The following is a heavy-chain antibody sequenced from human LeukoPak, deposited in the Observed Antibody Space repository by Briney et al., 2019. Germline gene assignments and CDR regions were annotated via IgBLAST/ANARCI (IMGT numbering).Heavy chain of an antibody. D-gene: IGHD3-10*01. Sequence: SDTLSLTCAVSGGSLSSGGYSWRWLRQPPGTGLEWFGYIYHSGSTYYNPSLKSRGTRAVDRSKNQVSLKLSSVTAADTAVYYCASSHYYGSGSLDYWGQGTLVTVSS. CDR1: GGSLSSGGYS. CDR3: ASSHYYGSGSLDY. J-gene: IGHJ4*02. V-gene: IGHV4-30-2*01. CDR2: IYHSGST.